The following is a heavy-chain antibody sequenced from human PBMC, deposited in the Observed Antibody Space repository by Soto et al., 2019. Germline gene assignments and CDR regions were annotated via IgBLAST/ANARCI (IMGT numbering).Heavy chain of an antibody. Sequence: QVQLVQSGAEVKKPGSSVKVSCKASGGTFSTSAISWVRQAPGQGLEWVGGIMPVFPTPDYAQNFQGRVTITADESTTTAYLELTSLTPDDTAVYYCARDKDRLQLGGNYYYSLDVWGQGTAITVSS. CDR3: ARDKDRLQLGGNYYYSLDV. CDR2: IMPVFPTP. CDR1: GGTFSTSA. V-gene: IGHV1-69*12. J-gene: IGHJ6*02. D-gene: IGHD1-1*01.